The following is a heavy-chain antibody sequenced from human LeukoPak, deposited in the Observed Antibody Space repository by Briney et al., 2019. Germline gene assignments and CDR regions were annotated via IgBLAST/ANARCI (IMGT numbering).Heavy chain of an antibody. J-gene: IGHJ5*02. CDR1: GGSIRSSYYY. V-gene: IGHV4-39*01. CDR3: ARHYGP. Sequence: PSETLSLTCTVYGGSIRSSYYYWGWIRQPPGKGLEWIGSIYDSGCTYYNPCLKSRVTISVNPSKNQSSLKLNSVTDADTAVYYCARHYGPWGQGTLVTVSS. D-gene: IGHD3-10*01. CDR2: IYDSGCT.